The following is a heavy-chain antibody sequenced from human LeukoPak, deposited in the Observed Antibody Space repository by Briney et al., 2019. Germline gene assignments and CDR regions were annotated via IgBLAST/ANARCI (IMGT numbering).Heavy chain of an antibody. J-gene: IGHJ4*02. CDR2: IYTSGST. CDR3: ASDSSWYAY. Sequence: SETLSLTCTVSGGSISSSSYHWSWIRQPAGKGLEWIGRIYTSGSTNYNPSLKSRVTMSVDTSKNQFSLKLSSVTAADTAVYYCASDSSWYAYWGQGTLVTVSS. CDR1: GGSISSSSYH. V-gene: IGHV4-61*02. D-gene: IGHD6-13*01.